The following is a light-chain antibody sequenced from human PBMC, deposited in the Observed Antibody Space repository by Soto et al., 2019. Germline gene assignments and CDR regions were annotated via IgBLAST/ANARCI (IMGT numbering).Light chain of an antibody. CDR1: SFNIGAGYD. V-gene: IGLV1-40*01. CDR2: GNN. CDR3: QSSDTSLSGYV. J-gene: IGLJ1*01. Sequence: QSVLTQPPSVSGAPGQRVTISCTGSSFNIGAGYDVHWYRQLPGTAPKLLIYGNNNRPSGVPDRFSGSKSGTSASLAITGLQAEDEADYYCQSSDTSLSGYVFGTGTKVTVL.